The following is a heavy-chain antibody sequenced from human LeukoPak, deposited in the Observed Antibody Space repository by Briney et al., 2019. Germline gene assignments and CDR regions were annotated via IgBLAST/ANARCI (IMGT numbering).Heavy chain of an antibody. Sequence: GGSLRPSCAASGFTFDDYGMSWVRQAPGKGLEWVSSISISSSYIYYADSVKGRFTISRDNAKNSLYLQMNSLRAEDTAVYYCAELGITMIGGVWGKGTTVTISS. CDR2: ISISSSYI. D-gene: IGHD3-10*02. CDR1: GFTFDDYG. J-gene: IGHJ6*04. V-gene: IGHV3-21*01. CDR3: AELGITMIGGV.